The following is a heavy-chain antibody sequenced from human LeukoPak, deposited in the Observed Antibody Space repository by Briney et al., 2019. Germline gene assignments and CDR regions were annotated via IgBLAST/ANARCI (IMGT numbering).Heavy chain of an antibody. Sequence: SETLSLTCTVSGGSISSYYWSWIRQPPGKGLEWIGYIYYSGSTNYNPSLKSRVTISVDTSKNQFSLKLSSVTAADTAVYYCAGDRDYYDSSGYYWYRAFDIWGQGTMVTVSS. D-gene: IGHD3-22*01. J-gene: IGHJ3*02. V-gene: IGHV4-59*01. CDR1: GGSISSYY. CDR2: IYYSGST. CDR3: AGDRDYYDSSGYYWYRAFDI.